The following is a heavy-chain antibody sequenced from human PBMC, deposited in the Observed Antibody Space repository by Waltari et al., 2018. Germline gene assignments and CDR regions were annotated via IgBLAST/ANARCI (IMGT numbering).Heavy chain of an antibody. D-gene: IGHD6-13*01. J-gene: IGHJ4*02. CDR2: IYYSGST. CDR1: GGSISSGDYY. CDR3: ARLPDSSSSPARFVFDY. V-gene: IGHV4-30-4*08. Sequence: QVQLQESGPGLVKPSQTLSLTCTVSGGSISSGDYYWSWIRQPPGKGLEWIGYIYYSGSTYYNPSLKSRVTISVDTSKNQFSLKLSSVTAADTAVYYCARLPDSSSSPARFVFDYWGQGTLVTVSS.